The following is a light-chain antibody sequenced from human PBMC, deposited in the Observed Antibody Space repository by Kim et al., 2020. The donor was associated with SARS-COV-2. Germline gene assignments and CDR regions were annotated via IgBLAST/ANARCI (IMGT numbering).Light chain of an antibody. V-gene: IGKV1-5*03. CDR1: QNIAGF. CDR3: QHYRRYPYS. Sequence: ASGGDIFTINWRASQNIAGFLAWYQHKPGKAPKLLVYEASILESGVPSRFSGSGSETEFILTISSLQPDDFATYCCQHYRRYPYSFGQGTKLEI. CDR2: EAS. J-gene: IGKJ2*03.